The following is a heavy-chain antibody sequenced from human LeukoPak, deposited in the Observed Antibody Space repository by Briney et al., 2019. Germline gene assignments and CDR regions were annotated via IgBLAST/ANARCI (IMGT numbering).Heavy chain of an antibody. J-gene: IGHJ4*02. CDR2: IYYSGST. Sequence: SETLSLTCTVSGGPISSSSYYWGWIRQPPGKGLEWIGSIYYSGSTYYNPSLKSRVTISVDTSKNQFSLKLSSVTAADTAVYYCARQAYCSSTSCLPAAFDYWGQGTLVTVSS. CDR1: GGPISSSSYY. V-gene: IGHV4-39*01. D-gene: IGHD2-2*01. CDR3: ARQAYCSSTSCLPAAFDY.